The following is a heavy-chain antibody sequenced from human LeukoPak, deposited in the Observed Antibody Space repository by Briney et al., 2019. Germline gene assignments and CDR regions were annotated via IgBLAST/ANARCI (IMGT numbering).Heavy chain of an antibody. CDR3: AKDGSLPDPYCSSTSCYYVDY. J-gene: IGHJ4*02. CDR2: ISGIGCST. Sequence: GGSLRLSCAASGFTFISYAMSWVRQAPGKGLEWVSAISGIGCSTYYADSVKGRFTISRDNSKNTLYLQMNSLRAEDTAVYYCAKDGSLPDPYCSSTSCYYVDYWGQGTLVTVSS. D-gene: IGHD2-2*01. V-gene: IGHV3-23*01. CDR1: GFTFISYA.